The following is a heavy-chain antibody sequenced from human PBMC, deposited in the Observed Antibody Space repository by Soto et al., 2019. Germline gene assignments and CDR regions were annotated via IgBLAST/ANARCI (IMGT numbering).Heavy chain of an antibody. CDR1: GDSVSSNSAA. CDR2: TYYRSKWYN. CDR3: ARDKNLRVYAPYYYYYGMDV. Sequence: SQTLSLTCAISGDSVSSNSAAWNWIRQSPSRGLEWLGRTYYRSKWYNDYAVSVKSRITINPDTSKNQFSLQLNSVTPEDTAVYYCARDKNLRVYAPYYYYYGMDVWGQGTTVTVSS. V-gene: IGHV6-1*01. J-gene: IGHJ6*02. D-gene: IGHD2-8*01.